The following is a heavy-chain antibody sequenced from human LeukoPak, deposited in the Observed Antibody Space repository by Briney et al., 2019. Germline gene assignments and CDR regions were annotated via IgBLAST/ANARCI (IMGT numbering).Heavy chain of an antibody. V-gene: IGHV3-48*04. CDR2: ISSSSSTI. D-gene: IGHD6-13*01. J-gene: IGHJ3*02. CDR3: ANQARSSWYVDDAFDT. Sequence: PGGSLRLSCAASGFTFSSYSMNWVRQAPGKGLEWVSYISSSSSTIYYADSVKGRFTISRDNAKNSLYLQMNSLRAEDTAVYYCANQARSSWYVDDAFDTWGQGTMATVSS. CDR1: GFTFSSYS.